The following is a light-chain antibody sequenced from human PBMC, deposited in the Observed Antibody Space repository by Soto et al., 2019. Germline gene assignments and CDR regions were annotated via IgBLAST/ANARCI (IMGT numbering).Light chain of an antibody. J-gene: IGLJ2*01. CDR1: SSNVGKNT. V-gene: IGLV1-44*01. CDR3: AAWDDTLNGVL. Sequence: QSVLTQSPSASGTPGQTVTISCFGSSSNVGKNTVNWYQQVPGTAPKLLIYSNDQRPSGVPDRFSGSKSGTSASLAISGLQSEDEADYYCAAWDDTLNGVLFGGGTKLTVL. CDR2: SND.